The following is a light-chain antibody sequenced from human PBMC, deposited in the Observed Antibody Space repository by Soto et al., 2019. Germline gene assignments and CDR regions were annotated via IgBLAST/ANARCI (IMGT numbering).Light chain of an antibody. CDR3: AAWDDSLTV. Sequence: QLVLTQPPSASGTPGQRVTISCSGSSSNIGSNTVNWYQQLPGTAPKLLIYSNNQRPSGVPDRFSGSKSGTSASLAISGLQSEDEADYYCAAWDDSLTVFGTGTKVTVL. CDR2: SNN. V-gene: IGLV1-44*01. CDR1: SSNIGSNT. J-gene: IGLJ1*01.